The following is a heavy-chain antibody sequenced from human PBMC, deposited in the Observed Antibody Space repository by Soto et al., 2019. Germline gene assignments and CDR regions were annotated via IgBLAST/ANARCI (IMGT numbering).Heavy chain of an antibody. D-gene: IGHD1-7*01. Sequence: GGFVKLYCVAFGVNFSHYAMHWVRQAPGKGLEWLAIISLEGSNKYSAKPVKDRFTISRDASKDTLFLQMSNLRAEDTALYYCSKGEMSTIRNSFDPWGQGTLVTVSS. CDR1: GVNFSHYA. CDR2: ISLEGSNK. J-gene: IGHJ5*02. V-gene: IGHV3-30*18. CDR3: SKGEMSTIRNSFDP.